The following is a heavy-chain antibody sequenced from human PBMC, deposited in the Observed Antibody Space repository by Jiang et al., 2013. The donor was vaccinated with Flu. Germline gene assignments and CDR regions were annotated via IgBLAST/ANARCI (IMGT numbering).Heavy chain of an antibody. Sequence: LTCIVSGGSISSYYWSWIRAAPREGTGVDWIYLLQWEHQLRPSLTSRVTISVDTSKNQFSLKLNSVTAADTAVYYCARGNGPYCGGDCYFGDAFDMWGQGTMVTVSS. J-gene: IGHJ3*02. CDR1: GGSISSYY. V-gene: IGHV4-59*01. D-gene: IGHD2-21*02. CDR3: ARGNGPYCGGDCYFGDAFDM. CDR2: LLQWEH.